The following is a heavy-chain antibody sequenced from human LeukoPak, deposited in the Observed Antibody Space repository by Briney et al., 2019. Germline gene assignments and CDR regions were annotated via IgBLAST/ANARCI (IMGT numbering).Heavy chain of an antibody. CDR2: ISYDGSNK. CDR3: ANTDTTWGVSSSWSGRFDY. Sequence: QPGGSLRLSCAASGFTFSSYGMHWVRQAPGKGLEWVAVISYDGSNKYYADSVKGRFTISRDNSKNTLYLQMNSLRPEDTAVYYCANTDTTWGVSSSWSGRFDYWGRGTLVTVSS. D-gene: IGHD6-13*01. J-gene: IGHJ4*02. V-gene: IGHV3-30*18. CDR1: GFTFSSYG.